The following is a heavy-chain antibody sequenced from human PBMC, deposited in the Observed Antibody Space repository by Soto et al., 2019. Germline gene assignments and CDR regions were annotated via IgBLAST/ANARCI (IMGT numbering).Heavy chain of an antibody. D-gene: IGHD6-13*01. CDR2: INPNSGGT. Sequence: ASVKVSCKASGYTFTGYYMHWVRQAPGQGLEWMGWINPNSGGTNYAQKFQGWVTMTRDTSISTAYMELSRLRSEDTAVYYCARESYSSSHYYYYGMDVWGQGTTVTVSS. V-gene: IGHV1-2*04. CDR3: ARESYSSSHYYYYGMDV. J-gene: IGHJ6*02. CDR1: GYTFTGYY.